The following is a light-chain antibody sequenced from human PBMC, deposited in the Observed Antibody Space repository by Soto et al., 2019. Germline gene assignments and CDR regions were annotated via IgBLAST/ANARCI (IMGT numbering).Light chain of an antibody. CDR1: QSVSSSY. Sequence: EIVLTQSPGTLSLSPGERATLSCRASQSVSSSYLAWYQQKPGQAPRLLIYDASSRATGIPDRFSGSGSGTDFTLTISGLEPEDFAVSYCQHFAGSPLYTFGQGTKLEIK. V-gene: IGKV3-20*01. CDR2: DAS. CDR3: QHFAGSPLYT. J-gene: IGKJ2*01.